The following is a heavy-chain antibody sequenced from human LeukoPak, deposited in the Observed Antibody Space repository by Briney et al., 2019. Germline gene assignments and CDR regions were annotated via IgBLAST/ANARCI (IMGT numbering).Heavy chain of an antibody. J-gene: IGHJ6*02. CDR3: ARVFVWNYFNGMDV. V-gene: IGHV3-7*05. CDR2: IKQDGSEK. Sequence: GGSLRLSCAASGFTFSTYWMSWVRQAPGKGLEWVADIKQDGSEKYYVDSVKGRFTISRDNAKNSLYLQMNSLRAEDTAVYYCARVFVWNYFNGMDVWGQGTTVTVSS. D-gene: IGHD1-7*01. CDR1: GFTFSTYW.